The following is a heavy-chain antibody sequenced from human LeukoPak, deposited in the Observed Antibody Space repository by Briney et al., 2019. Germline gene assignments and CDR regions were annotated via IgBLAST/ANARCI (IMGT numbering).Heavy chain of an antibody. CDR2: IYPGDSDT. Sequence: GASLKISYQGSGYSFTSYWIGWVRPMPGKGLEWMGIIYPGDSDTRYSPSFQGQVTISADKSISTAYLQWSSLKASDTAMYYCARSYYYDSSGYFDYWGQGTLVTVSS. D-gene: IGHD3-22*01. CDR3: ARSYYYDSSGYFDY. CDR1: GYSFTSYW. V-gene: IGHV5-51*01. J-gene: IGHJ4*02.